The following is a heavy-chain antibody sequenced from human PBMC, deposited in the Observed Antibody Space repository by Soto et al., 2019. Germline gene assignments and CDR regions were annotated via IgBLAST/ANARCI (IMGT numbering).Heavy chain of an antibody. CDR2: IYHSGST. Sequence: SETLSLTCAVSGGSISSSNWWSWVRPPPGKGLEWIGEIYHSGSTNYNPSLKSRVTISVDKSKNQFSLKLSSVTAADTAVYYCATNRYCSSTSCPKYYFDYWGQGTLVTVSS. V-gene: IGHV4-4*02. J-gene: IGHJ4*02. CDR1: GGSISSSNW. D-gene: IGHD2-2*01. CDR3: ATNRYCSSTSCPKYYFDY.